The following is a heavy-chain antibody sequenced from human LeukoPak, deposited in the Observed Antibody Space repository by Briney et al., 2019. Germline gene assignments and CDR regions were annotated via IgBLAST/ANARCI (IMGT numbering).Heavy chain of an antibody. Sequence: SVKVSCKASGFTFTSSAMQWVRQARGQRLESIGWIVVGSGNTNYAQKFQERVTITRDMSTSTAYMELSSLRSEDTAVYYCAALLATGAESHYYYGMDVWGQGTTVTVSS. CDR3: AALLATGAESHYYYGMDV. J-gene: IGHJ6*02. D-gene: IGHD4-17*01. V-gene: IGHV1-58*02. CDR1: GFTFTSSA. CDR2: IVVGSGNT.